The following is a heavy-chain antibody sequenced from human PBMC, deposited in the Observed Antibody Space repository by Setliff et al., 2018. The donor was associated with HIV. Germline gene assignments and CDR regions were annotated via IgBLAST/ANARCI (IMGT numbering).Heavy chain of an antibody. CDR2: ISGRDGRT. CDR1: GFTFSSYG. CDR3: ARGVPLLPPHY. Sequence: PGGSLRLSCAAFGFTFSSYGMSWVRQAPGKGLEWVSTISGRDGRTYYADSVKGRFTISRDSSKNTLYLQMNSLRAEDTAVYYCARGVPLLPPHYWGQGTLVTVSS. J-gene: IGHJ4*02. V-gene: IGHV3-23*01. D-gene: IGHD2-21*02.